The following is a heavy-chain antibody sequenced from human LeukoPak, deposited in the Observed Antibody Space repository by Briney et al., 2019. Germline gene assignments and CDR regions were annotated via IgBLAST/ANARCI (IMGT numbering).Heavy chain of an antibody. V-gene: IGHV1-18*01. D-gene: IGHD3-10*01. CDR2: ISAYNGNT. CDR3: ARVGAALLRFGWGGNDAAFDI. CDR1: GYTFTSYG. J-gene: IGHJ3*02. Sequence: ASVTVSFKASGYTFTSYGISWVRQVPGQGLEWMGWISAYNGNTNYAQKLQGRVTMTTDTSTSTAYMELRSLRSDDTAVYYCARVGAALLRFGWGGNDAAFDIWGQGTMVTVSS.